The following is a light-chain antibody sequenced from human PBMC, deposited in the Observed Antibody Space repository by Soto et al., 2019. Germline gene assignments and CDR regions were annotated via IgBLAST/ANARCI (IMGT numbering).Light chain of an antibody. CDR1: QSISTY. J-gene: IGKJ1*01. CDR3: QQYNGNSRT. Sequence: DIQMTQSPSTLSASVGDRVTITCRASQSISTYLAWYQQKPGKAPKLLISDASSLKSGVPSRFSGGGSGTAFTLTINSLQPDDFATYYCQQYNGNSRTFGQGTKVDIK. V-gene: IGKV1-5*01. CDR2: DAS.